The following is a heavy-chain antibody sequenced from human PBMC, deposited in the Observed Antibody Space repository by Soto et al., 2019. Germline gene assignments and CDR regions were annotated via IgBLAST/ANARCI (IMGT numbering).Heavy chain of an antibody. CDR2: ISSSSSYI. Sequence: GGSLRLSCAASGFTFSSYSMNWVRQAPGKGLEWVSSISSSSSYIYCADSVKGRFTISRDNAKNSLYLQMNSLRAEDTAVYYCARDPTFSDYGFDYWGQGTLVTVSS. CDR1: GFTFSSYS. D-gene: IGHD4-17*01. J-gene: IGHJ4*02. V-gene: IGHV3-21*01. CDR3: ARDPTFSDYGFDY.